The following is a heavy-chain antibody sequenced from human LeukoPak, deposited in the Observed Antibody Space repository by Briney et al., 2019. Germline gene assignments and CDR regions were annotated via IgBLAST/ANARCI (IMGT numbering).Heavy chain of an antibody. V-gene: IGHV3-23*01. J-gene: IGHJ4*02. D-gene: IGHD5-18*01. CDR3: AREDATMVLSLDS. CDR2: IRSGGDNT. CDR1: GFTFSSYA. Sequence: PGGSLRLSCAASGFTFSSYAMSWVRQAPGKGLEWVSAIRSGGDNTYDADSVKGRLTISRDNSNNTLYVQMTSLRAEDTAVYYCAREDATMVLSLDSWGQGALVTVSS.